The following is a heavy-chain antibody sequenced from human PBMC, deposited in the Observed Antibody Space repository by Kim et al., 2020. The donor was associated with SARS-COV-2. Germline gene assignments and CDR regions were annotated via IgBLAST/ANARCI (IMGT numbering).Heavy chain of an antibody. CDR3: ARDSNPDYSGYDLGLDY. CDR1: GYTFTSYA. D-gene: IGHD5-12*01. J-gene: IGHJ4*02. CDR2: INAGDGNT. Sequence: ASVKVSCKASGYTFTSYAMHWVRQAPGQRLEWMGWINAGDGNTKYSQKFQGRVTITRDTSASTAYMELSSLRSEDTAVYYCARDSNPDYSGYDLGLDYWGQGTLVTVSS. V-gene: IGHV1-3*01.